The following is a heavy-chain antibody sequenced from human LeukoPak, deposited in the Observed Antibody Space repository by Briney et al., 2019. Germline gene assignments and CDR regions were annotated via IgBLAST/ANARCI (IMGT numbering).Heavy chain of an antibody. CDR2: IYYSGST. J-gene: IGHJ4*02. CDR1: GGSISSGGYY. V-gene: IGHV4-31*03. D-gene: IGHD5-24*01. CDR3: ARGKMATSGGGFDY. Sequence: SQTLSLTCTVSGGSISSGGYYWSWIRQHPGKGLEWIGYIYYSGSTYYNPSLKSRVTISVDTPKNQFSLKLSSVTAADTAVYYCARGKMATSGGGFDYWGQGTLVTVSS.